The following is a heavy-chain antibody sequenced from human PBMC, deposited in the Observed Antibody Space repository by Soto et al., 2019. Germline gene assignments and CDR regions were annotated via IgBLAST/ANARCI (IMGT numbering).Heavy chain of an antibody. CDR2: LIHGGST. CDR3: ARSPLGYDYVRQTWREVGDSFDI. V-gene: IGHV4-34*12. Sequence: SETQSLTCAIYGASLGGFHWTWLRQAPGKGLEWIGELIHGGSTNYNPSLKSRVSFSLDTSKNQFSLHLVSVTAADTAVYYCARSPLGYDYVRQTWREVGDSFDIWGRGTMVTVSS. J-gene: IGHJ3*02. D-gene: IGHD3-16*01. CDR1: GASLGGFH.